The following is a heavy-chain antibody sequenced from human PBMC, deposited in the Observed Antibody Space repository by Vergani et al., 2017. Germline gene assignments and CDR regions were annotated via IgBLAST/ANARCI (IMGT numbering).Heavy chain of an antibody. CDR3: ARSIVSRNPPDYFDN. J-gene: IGHJ4*02. CDR2: VEDSGYF. CDR1: GGSLSGYY. V-gene: IGHV4-59*01. Sequence: QVQLQESGPGLVRPSETLSLPCTVPGGSLSGYYWNWFRQTPGGGLEWIGYVEDSGYFNYNPSLKTRVSMSSDTANNQFSLMLSSVTVADTAVYYCARSIVSRNPPDYFDNGGQGTRVTVSS. D-gene: IGHD1-14*01.